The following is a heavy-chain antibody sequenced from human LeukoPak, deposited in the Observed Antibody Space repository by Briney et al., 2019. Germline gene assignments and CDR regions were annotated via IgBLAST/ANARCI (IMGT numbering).Heavy chain of an antibody. CDR1: GGSISSDY. CDR2: IYYSGST. Sequence: SETLSLTCTVSGGSISSDYWSWIRQPPGKGLEWIGYIYYSGSTNYNPSLKSRVTISVDTSKNQFSLKLSSVTAADTAVYYCARTNYYDSIMSDYWGQGTLVTVSS. V-gene: IGHV4-59*08. J-gene: IGHJ4*02. D-gene: IGHD3-22*01. CDR3: ARTNYYDSIMSDY.